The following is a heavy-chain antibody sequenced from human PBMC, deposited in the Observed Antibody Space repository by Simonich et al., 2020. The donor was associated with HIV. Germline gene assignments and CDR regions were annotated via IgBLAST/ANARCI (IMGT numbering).Heavy chain of an antibody. V-gene: IGHV3-9*03. CDR2: IRWNSGSI. CDR3: AKDRYSSSSGSFDY. CDR1: GFTFDDYA. Sequence: EVQLVESGGGLVQPGRSLRLSCAASGFTFDDYAMQWVRRDPGKGRVWVSGIRWNSGSIGYADSVKGRFTSYRDNAKNSLYLQMNSLRAEDMALYYCAKDRYSSSSGSFDYWGQGTLVTVSS. D-gene: IGHD6-6*01. J-gene: IGHJ4*02.